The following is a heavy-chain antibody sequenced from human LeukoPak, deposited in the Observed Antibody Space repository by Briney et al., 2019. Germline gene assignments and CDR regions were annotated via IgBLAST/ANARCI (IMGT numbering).Heavy chain of an antibody. V-gene: IGHV3-48*03. Sequence: GGSLRLSCAASGFTFSSYEMNWVRQAPGKGLEWVSYISSSGSTIYYADSVRGRFTISRDNAKNSLYLQMNSLRAGDTAVYYCAREGIRYGSGSLDWGQGTLVTVSS. CDR1: GFTFSSYE. D-gene: IGHD3-10*01. CDR3: AREGIRYGSGSLD. CDR2: ISSSGSTI. J-gene: IGHJ4*01.